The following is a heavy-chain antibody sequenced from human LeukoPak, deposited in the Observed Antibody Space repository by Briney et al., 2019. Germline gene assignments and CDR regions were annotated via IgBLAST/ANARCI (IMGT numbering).Heavy chain of an antibody. CDR1: GGSISSYY. V-gene: IGHV4-59*08. CDR2: IYYSGST. J-gene: IGHJ6*03. Sequence: SETLSLTRTVSGGSISSYYWSWLRPPPGKGLGWIGYIYYSGSTNYNPSLKSRVPISADTSKKQFSLKLGSVAAADTAVYYCARGNTYYYYLDVWGKGTTVTVSS. CDR3: ARGNTYYYYLDV.